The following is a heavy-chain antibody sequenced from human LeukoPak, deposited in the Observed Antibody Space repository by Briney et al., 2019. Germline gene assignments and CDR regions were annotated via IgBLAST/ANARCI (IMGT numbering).Heavy chain of an antibody. D-gene: IGHD1-1*01. CDR3: AKGRLYNWNDPDAFDI. J-gene: IGHJ3*02. CDR2: IKPDGSEG. V-gene: IGHV3-7*03. Sequence: GGSLRLSCAASGFTFSDYWMSWVRQTPEKGLQWVANIKPDGSEGYFINSVKGRFTISRDNAKNSLYLQMNSLRAEDTALYYCAKGRLYNWNDPDAFDIWGQGTMVTVSS. CDR1: GFTFSDYW.